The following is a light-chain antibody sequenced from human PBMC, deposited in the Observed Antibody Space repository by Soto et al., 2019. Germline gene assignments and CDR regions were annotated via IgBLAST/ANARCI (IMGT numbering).Light chain of an antibody. CDR3: SSYTRSSSYV. CDR2: DVS. Sequence: QSVLTQPDSVSGSPGQSITISCTGTSSDVGNYNYVSWYQHHPGKAPKLMVYDVSHRPSGVSNRFSGSKSGNTASLTISGLQAEDEADYYCSSYTRSSSYVFGTGNKVTV. CDR1: SSDVGNYNY. J-gene: IGLJ1*01. V-gene: IGLV2-14*03.